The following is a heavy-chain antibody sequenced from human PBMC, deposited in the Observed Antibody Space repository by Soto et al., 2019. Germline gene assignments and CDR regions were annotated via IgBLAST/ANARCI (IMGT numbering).Heavy chain of an antibody. D-gene: IGHD3-16*01. CDR1: GFKFSNYA. CDR3: ATDRRAGGNSAFYFDF. V-gene: IGHV3-23*01. J-gene: IGHJ4*02. CDR2: ISATGGGT. Sequence: GGSLRLSCAASGFKFSNYAMSWVRQAPGKGLEWVSLISATGGGTYYADSVKGRFTISRDNSHNTLYLQVHSLTAEDTAVYYCATDRRAGGNSAFYFDFSGQGAQVTVSS.